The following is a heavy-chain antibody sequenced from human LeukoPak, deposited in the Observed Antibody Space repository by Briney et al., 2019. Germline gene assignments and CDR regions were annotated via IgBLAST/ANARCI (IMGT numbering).Heavy chain of an antibody. J-gene: IGHJ6*03. D-gene: IGHD6-13*01. CDR1: GLIFSKYW. Sequence: GGSLRHSCAASGLIFSKYWMTWVRQAPGKGLEWVASIKPDGSEKYYLDSVKGRFTISRDNAKNSLYLQMNSLRAEDTAVYYCARDWVAAGGDYMDVWGKGTTVTISS. CDR3: ARDWVAAGGDYMDV. V-gene: IGHV3-7*01. CDR2: IKPDGSEK.